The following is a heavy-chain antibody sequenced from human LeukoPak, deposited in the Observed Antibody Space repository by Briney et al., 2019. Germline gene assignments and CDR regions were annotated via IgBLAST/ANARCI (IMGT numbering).Heavy chain of an antibody. CDR3: ARVGMGVMQLWLIDY. J-gene: IGHJ4*02. Sequence: ASVKVSCTAPGYTFTSYVMNWVRQAPGQGLEWVGWINTNTGNPTYAQGFTGRVVFSLDTSVSTAYLQISSLKAEDTAVYYCARVGMGVMQLWLIDYWGQGTLVTVSS. CDR1: GYTFTSYV. V-gene: IGHV7-4-1*02. D-gene: IGHD5-18*01. CDR2: INTNTGNP.